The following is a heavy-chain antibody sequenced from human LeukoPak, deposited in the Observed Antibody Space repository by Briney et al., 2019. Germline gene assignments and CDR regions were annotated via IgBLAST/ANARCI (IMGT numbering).Heavy chain of an antibody. Sequence: GGSLRLSCAASGFTFSSYWMSWVRQAPGKGLEWVANIKQDGSEKYYVDSVEGRFTISRDNAKNSLYLQMNSLRAEDTAVYYCAKGHTTIFGVVIRNHYYMDVWGKGTTVTVSS. CDR2: IKQDGSEK. D-gene: IGHD3-3*01. CDR1: GFTFSSYW. J-gene: IGHJ6*03. CDR3: AKGHTTIFGVVIRNHYYMDV. V-gene: IGHV3-7*03.